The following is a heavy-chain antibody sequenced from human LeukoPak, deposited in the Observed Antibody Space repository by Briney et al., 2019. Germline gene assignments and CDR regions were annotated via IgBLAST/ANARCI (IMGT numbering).Heavy chain of an antibody. CDR2: ISYDGSNK. Sequence: GGSLRLSCAASGFTFSSYGMHWVSQAPGKGLEWVAVISYDGSNKYYADSVKGRFTISRDNSKNTLYLQMNSLRAEDTAVYYCAKDKVTTDYYYYGMDVWGQGTTVTVSS. D-gene: IGHD4-17*01. J-gene: IGHJ6*02. CDR3: AKDKVTTDYYYYGMDV. CDR1: GFTFSSYG. V-gene: IGHV3-30*18.